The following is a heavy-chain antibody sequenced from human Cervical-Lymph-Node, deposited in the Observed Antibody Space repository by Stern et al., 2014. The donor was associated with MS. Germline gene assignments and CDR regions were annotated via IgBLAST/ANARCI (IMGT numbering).Heavy chain of an antibody. V-gene: IGHV3-30*18. CDR3: AKDRGSGWSLDY. J-gene: IGHJ4*02. Sequence: VQLVESGGGVVQPGGSLRLSCAGSGFSFSTYGMHWVRQAPGKGLEWVALISYDGSKKYYADSVKVRFPISRDNSKNTMYVQMNSLRLEDTAVYYCAKDRGSGWSLDYWGQGTLVAVSS. CDR1: GFSFSTYG. CDR2: ISYDGSKK. D-gene: IGHD6-19*01.